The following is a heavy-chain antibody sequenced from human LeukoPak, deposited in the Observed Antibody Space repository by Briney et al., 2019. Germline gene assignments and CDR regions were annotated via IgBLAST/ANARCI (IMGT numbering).Heavy chain of an antibody. D-gene: IGHD1-14*01. J-gene: IGHJ4*02. V-gene: IGHV3-7*01. CDR3: AREYIRVVDSPYYFDY. CDR2: IKQDGSEK. Sequence: GGSLRLSCAASGFTFSSYWMSWVRQAPGKGLEWVANIKQDGSEKYYVDSVKGRFTIPRDNAKNSLYLQMNSLRAEDTAVYYCAREYIRVVDSPYYFDYWGQGTLVTVSS. CDR1: GFTFSSYW.